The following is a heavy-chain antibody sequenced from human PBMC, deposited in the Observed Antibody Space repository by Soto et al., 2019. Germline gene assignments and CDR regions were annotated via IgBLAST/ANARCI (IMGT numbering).Heavy chain of an antibody. Sequence: ASVKVSCKASGYTFTSYAMHWVRQAPGQRLEWMGWINAGNGNTKYSQKFQGRVTITRDTSASTAYMELSSLRSEDAAVYNCARGDDIVVVPAAQYNWFDPWGQGTLVTVSS. V-gene: IGHV1-3*01. CDR3: ARGDDIVVVPAAQYNWFDP. D-gene: IGHD2-2*01. J-gene: IGHJ5*02. CDR1: GYTFTSYA. CDR2: INAGNGNT.